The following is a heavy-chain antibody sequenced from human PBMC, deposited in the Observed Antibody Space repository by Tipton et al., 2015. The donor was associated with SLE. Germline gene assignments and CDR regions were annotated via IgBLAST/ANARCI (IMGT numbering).Heavy chain of an antibody. D-gene: IGHD3-22*01. J-gene: IGHJ3*02. CDR3: ARATHNSGADAFDI. V-gene: IGHV4-38-2*02. Sequence: TLSLTCTVSGYSISSGYYWGWIRQPPGKGLEWIGSIYHSGSTYYNPSLKSRVTISVGTSKNQFSLKVTSVTATDTAVYYCARATHNSGADAFDIWGQGTMVTVSS. CDR1: GYSISSGYY. CDR2: IYHSGST.